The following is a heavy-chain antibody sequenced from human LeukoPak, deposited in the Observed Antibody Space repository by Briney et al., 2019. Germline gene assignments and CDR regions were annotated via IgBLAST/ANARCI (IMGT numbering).Heavy chain of an antibody. CDR3: AKAGIAVPATPEY. V-gene: IGHV3-21*01. J-gene: IGHJ4*02. CDR2: ISSSSSYI. CDR1: GFTFSSYS. D-gene: IGHD6-19*01. Sequence: GGSLRLSCAASGFTFSSYSMNWVRQAPGKGLEWVSSISSSSSYIYYADSVKGRFTISRDNAKNSLYLQMNSLRAEDTAVYYCAKAGIAVPATPEYCGQGTQVTVSS.